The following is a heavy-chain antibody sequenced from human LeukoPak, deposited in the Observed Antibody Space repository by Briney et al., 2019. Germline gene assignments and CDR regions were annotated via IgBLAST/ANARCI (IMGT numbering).Heavy chain of an antibody. Sequence: ASVKVSCKASGYTFTSYDINWVRQATGQGPEWMGWMNPNSGNTGYAQKFQGRVTMTRNTSISTAYVELSSLRSEDTAVYYCARNYVDYDFWSGYYNTWFDPWGQGTLVTVSS. CDR2: MNPNSGNT. D-gene: IGHD3-3*01. V-gene: IGHV1-8*01. J-gene: IGHJ5*02. CDR1: GYTFTSYD. CDR3: ARNYVDYDFWSGYYNTWFDP.